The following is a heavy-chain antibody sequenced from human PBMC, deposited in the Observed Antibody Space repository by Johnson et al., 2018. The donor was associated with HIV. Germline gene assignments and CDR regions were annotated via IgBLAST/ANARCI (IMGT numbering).Heavy chain of an antibody. Sequence: VQLVESGGGVVQPGRSLRLSCAASGFTFDDYAMHWVRQAPGKGLEWVSGISWNSGSIGYADSVKGRFTISRDNAKNSLYLQMNSLRAEDTALYYCAKDLRWGDYAFDIWGQGTMVTVSS. CDR1: GFTFDDYA. D-gene: IGHD3-10*01. CDR3: AKDLRWGDYAFDI. CDR2: ISWNSGSI. V-gene: IGHV3-9*01. J-gene: IGHJ3*02.